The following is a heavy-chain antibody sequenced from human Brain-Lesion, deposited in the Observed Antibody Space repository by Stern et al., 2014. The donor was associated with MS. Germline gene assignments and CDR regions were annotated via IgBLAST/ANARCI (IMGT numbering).Heavy chain of an antibody. D-gene: IGHD1-26*01. V-gene: IGHV1-24*01. CDR2: FDPEDGET. J-gene: IGHJ4*02. CDR3: ATLSPGAGGNYYRHFDY. CDR1: GYTLTELS. Sequence: VQLVESGAEVKKPGASVKVSCKVSGYTLTELSMHWVRQAPRKGLVWMGGFDPEDGETICAQKFQGRVTMTEDTSTDTAYMELSSLRSEDTAVYYCATLSPGAGGNYYRHFDYWGQGTLVTVSS.